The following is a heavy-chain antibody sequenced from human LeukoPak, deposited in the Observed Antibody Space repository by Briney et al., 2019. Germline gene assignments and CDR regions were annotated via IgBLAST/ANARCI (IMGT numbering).Heavy chain of an antibody. D-gene: IGHD2-15*01. Sequence: SVNVSCKASGGTFSSYAISWVRQAPGQGLEWMGGIIPIFGTANYAQKFQGRVTITADESTSTAYMELSSLRSEDTAVYYCAIVHRLVVAATQNYYYGMDVWGQGTTVTVSS. J-gene: IGHJ6*02. CDR2: IIPIFGTA. V-gene: IGHV1-69*13. CDR1: GGTFSSYA. CDR3: AIVHRLVVAATQNYYYGMDV.